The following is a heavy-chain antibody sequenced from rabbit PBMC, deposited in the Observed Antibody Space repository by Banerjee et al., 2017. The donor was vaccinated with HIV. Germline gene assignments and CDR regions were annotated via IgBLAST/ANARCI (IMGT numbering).Heavy chain of an antibody. D-gene: IGHD6-1*01. J-gene: IGHJ4*01. Sequence: QEQLVESGGGLVQPEGSLTLTCTASGFSFSSSYYMCWVRQAPGKGLEWIGCIATGSSGSTYYASWAKGRFTISKTSSTTVTLQMTSLTAADTATYFCARDLGGYGVYGYTTGNDLWGPGTLVTVS. CDR2: IATGSSGST. CDR1: GFSFSSSYY. CDR3: ARDLGGYGVYGYTTGNDL. V-gene: IGHV1S45*01.